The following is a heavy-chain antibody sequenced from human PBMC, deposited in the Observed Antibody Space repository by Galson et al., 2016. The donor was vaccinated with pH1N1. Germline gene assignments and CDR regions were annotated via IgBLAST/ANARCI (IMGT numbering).Heavy chain of an antibody. Sequence: SVKVSCKASGGTFSGFGISCVRQAPGQGLEWMGGIIGMFAKTNYAQKFQGRVTITADELTSTAYMDLSSLTSEDTAVYYCARSPGYMVTALDNWGHGTLVTVSS. CDR2: IIGMFAKT. CDR3: ARSPGYMVTALDN. V-gene: IGHV1-69*13. D-gene: IGHD2-21*02. J-gene: IGHJ4*01. CDR1: GGTFSGFG.